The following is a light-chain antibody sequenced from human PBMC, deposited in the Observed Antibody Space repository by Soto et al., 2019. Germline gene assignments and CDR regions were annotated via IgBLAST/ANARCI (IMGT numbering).Light chain of an antibody. CDR3: NSMTTSSSSRFV. CDR1: SSDIGRYEY. V-gene: IGLV2-14*01. CDR2: DVN. J-gene: IGLJ1*01. Sequence: QSALTQPASVSGSPGQSITISCTGTSSDIGRYEYVSWYQQYPGKAPKLIIYDVNNRPSGVSNRFSGSKSGNAASLTISGLQAEDEADYYCNSMTTSSSSRFVFGTGTKLTV.